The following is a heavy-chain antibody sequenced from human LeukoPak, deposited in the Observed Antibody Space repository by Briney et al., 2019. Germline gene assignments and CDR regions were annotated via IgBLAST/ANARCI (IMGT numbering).Heavy chain of an antibody. CDR3: ARTIAVAGTTHYFDY. J-gene: IGHJ4*02. D-gene: IGHD6-19*01. CDR1: GYTLTSYG. CDR2: ISAYNGNT. Sequence: ASVKVSCKASGYTLTSYGISWVRQAPGQGLEWMGWISAYNGNTNYAQKLQGRVTMTTDTSTSTAYMELRSLRSDDTAVYYCARTIAVAGTTHYFDYWGQGTLVTVSS. V-gene: IGHV1-18*01.